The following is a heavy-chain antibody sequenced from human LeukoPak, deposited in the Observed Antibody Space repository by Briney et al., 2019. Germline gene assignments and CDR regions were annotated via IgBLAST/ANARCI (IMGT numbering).Heavy chain of an antibody. J-gene: IGHJ6*02. CDR2: IYYTGIT. Sequence: SETLSLTCTVSGGSTSNYYWSWSRQPPGKGLEWIGYIYYTGITNYNPSLKSRVTISVDTSKNQFSLKLNSVTAADTAVYYCARDYSTSYYYYGMDLWGQGTTVTVSS. CDR1: GGSTSNYY. V-gene: IGHV4-59*01. D-gene: IGHD4-11*01. CDR3: ARDYSTSYYYYGMDL.